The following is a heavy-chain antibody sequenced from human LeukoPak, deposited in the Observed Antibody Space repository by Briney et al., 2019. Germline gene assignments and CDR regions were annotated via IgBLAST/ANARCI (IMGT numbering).Heavy chain of an antibody. CDR2: IKEDGSEK. J-gene: IGHJ4*02. D-gene: IGHD2-21*01. V-gene: IGHV3-7*04. CDR3: ARIKVNSAYFDY. CDR1: GFTFSSNW. Sequence: TGGSPRLSCAASGFTFSSNWMSWVRQAPGKGLEWVANIKEDGSEKYYVDSVKGRFTISRDNAKNSLYLQMNSLRAEDTAVYYCARIKVNSAYFDYWGQGTLVTVSP.